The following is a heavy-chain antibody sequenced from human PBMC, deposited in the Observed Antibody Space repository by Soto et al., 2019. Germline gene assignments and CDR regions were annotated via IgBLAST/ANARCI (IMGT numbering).Heavy chain of an antibody. CDR3: ARESGGYDSSTRYGLDV. CDR2: IYYSGST. J-gene: IGHJ6*02. D-gene: IGHD6-25*01. CDR1: GGSISSSSYY. V-gene: IGHV4-39*07. Sequence: SETLSLTCTVSGGSISSSSYYWGWIRQPPGKGLEWIGSIYYSGSTDYNPSLKSRVTISVDRSKNQFSLNLSSVTAADTAIYYCARESGGYDSSTRYGLDVWGQGTTVTVSS.